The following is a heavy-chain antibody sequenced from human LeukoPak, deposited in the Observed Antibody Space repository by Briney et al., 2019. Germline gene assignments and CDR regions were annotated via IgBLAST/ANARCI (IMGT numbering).Heavy chain of an antibody. CDR3: ASCDYVWGSYRYTGGAFDI. CDR1: GGSISSGDYY. D-gene: IGHD3-16*02. Sequence: SQTLSLTCTVSGGSISSGDYYWSWIRQPPGKGLEWIGYIYYSGSTYYNPSLKSRVTISVDTSKNQFSLKLSSVTAADTAVYYCASCDYVWGSYRYTGGAFDIWGQGTMVTVSS. CDR2: IYYSGST. V-gene: IGHV4-30-4*01. J-gene: IGHJ3*02.